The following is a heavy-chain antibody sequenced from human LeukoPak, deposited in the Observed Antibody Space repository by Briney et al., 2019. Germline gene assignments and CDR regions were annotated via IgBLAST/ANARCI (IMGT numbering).Heavy chain of an antibody. D-gene: IGHD6-25*01. CDR1: GFTFDDYA. Sequence: GGSLRLSCAASGFTFDDYAMHWVRQAPGKGLEWVSGISWNSGSIGYADSVKGRFTVSRDNAKNSLYLQMNSLRAEDTALYYCAKALSYSITAATDYWGQGTLVTVSS. V-gene: IGHV3-9*01. J-gene: IGHJ4*02. CDR3: AKALSYSITAATDY. CDR2: ISWNSGSI.